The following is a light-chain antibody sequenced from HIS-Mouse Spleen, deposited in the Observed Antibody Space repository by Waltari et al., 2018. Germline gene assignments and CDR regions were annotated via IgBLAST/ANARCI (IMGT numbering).Light chain of an antibody. J-gene: IGLJ2*01. Sequence: SYVLTQPPSVSVAPGKTARITCGGNNIGSKSVHWYQQKPGQAPVLVGYEACSRPSGIPERFSGSNPWHTATLTISRVEAGDEADYYCQVWDSSSDHVVFGGGTKLTVL. V-gene: IGLV3-21*03. CDR2: EAC. CDR3: QVWDSSSDHVV. CDR1: NIGSKS.